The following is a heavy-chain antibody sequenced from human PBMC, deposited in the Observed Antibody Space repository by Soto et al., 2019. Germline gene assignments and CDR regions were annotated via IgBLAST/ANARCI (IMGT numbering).Heavy chain of an antibody. CDR2: IDPSDSYT. J-gene: IGHJ4*02. CDR1: GYSFTSYW. V-gene: IGHV5-10-1*01. Sequence: GESLKISCKGSGYSFTSYWISWVRQMPGKGLEWMGRIDPSDSYTNYSPSFQGHVTISADKSIRTAYMQWSSIKASDTAMYYCVRTLNHYDSSGNPECWGQGTLVTASS. CDR3: VRTLNHYDSSGNPEC. D-gene: IGHD3-22*01.